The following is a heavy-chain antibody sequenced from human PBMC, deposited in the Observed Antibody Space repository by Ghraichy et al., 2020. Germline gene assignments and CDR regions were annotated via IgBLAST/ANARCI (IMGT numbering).Heavy chain of an antibody. D-gene: IGHD2/OR15-2a*01. J-gene: IGHJ4*01. Sequence: SAISGSGGSTYYADSVKGRFTISRYNSKNTLYLQMNSLRAEDTAVYYCAKVHLGRNSIPGAYFDY. CDR2: ISGSGGST. V-gene: IGHV3-23*01. CDR3: AKVHLGRNSIPGAYFDY.